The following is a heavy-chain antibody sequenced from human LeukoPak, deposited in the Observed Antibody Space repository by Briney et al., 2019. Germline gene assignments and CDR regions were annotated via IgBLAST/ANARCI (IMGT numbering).Heavy chain of an antibody. CDR2: ISYDGSNK. Sequence: SGGSLRLSCAASGFTVSSNYMSWVRQAPGKGLEWVAVISYDGSNKYYADSVKGRFTISRDNSKNTLYLQMNSLRGEDTAVYYCARAADYASFDYWGQGTLVTVSS. J-gene: IGHJ4*02. CDR3: ARAADYASFDY. V-gene: IGHV3-30-3*01. D-gene: IGHD4-17*01. CDR1: GFTVSSNY.